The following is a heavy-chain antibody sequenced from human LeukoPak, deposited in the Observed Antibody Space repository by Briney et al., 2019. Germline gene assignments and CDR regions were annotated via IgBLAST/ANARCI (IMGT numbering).Heavy chain of an antibody. V-gene: IGHV4-4*02. J-gene: IGHJ4*02. D-gene: IGHD3-10*01. CDR2: IFHSGST. CDR3: AREDGSGSYY. CDR1: GGSISTSNW. Sequence: SGTLSLTCAVSGGSISTSNWWSWVRQPPGKGLEWIGEIFHSGSTNYNPSLKSRVTISVDTSKNQFSLKLSSVTAADTAVYYCAREDGSGSYYWGQGTLVTVSS.